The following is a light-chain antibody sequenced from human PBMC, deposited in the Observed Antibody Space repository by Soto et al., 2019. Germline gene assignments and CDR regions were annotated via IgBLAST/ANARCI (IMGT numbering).Light chain of an antibody. CDR1: TSNIGAPYD. J-gene: IGLJ1*01. Sequence: QSVLTQPPSVSGAPGQRVSISCTGSTSNIGAPYDVHWYQHLPGTAPKLLIYGDNNRPSGVPDRFSGSKSGTSASLAISGLQSEDEADYYCAAWDDSLNVYVFGTGTKVTVL. V-gene: IGLV1-40*01. CDR3: AAWDDSLNVYV. CDR2: GDN.